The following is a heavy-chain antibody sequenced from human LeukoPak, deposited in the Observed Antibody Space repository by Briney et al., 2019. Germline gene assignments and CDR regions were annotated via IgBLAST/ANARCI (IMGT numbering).Heavy chain of an antibody. D-gene: IGHD4-23*01. CDR3: ARDLGLYDYGGNIDF. CDR1: GFTFSSYS. V-gene: IGHV3-21*01. CDR2: ISSSSSYI. Sequence: GGSLRLSCAASGFTFSSYSMNWVRQAPGKGLEWVSSISSSSSYIYYADSVKGRFTISRDNAKNSLYLQMNSLRAEDTAVYYCARDLGLYDYGGNIDFWGQGTLVTVSS. J-gene: IGHJ4*02.